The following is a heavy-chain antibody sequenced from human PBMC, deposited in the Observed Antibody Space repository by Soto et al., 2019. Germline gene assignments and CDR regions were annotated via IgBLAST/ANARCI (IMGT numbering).Heavy chain of an antibody. D-gene: IGHD6-19*01. J-gene: IGHJ3*02. Sequence: QVQLQQWGAGLLKPSETLSLTCAVYGGSFSGYYWSWIRQPPGKGLEWIGEINLSGSTNYNPSIKSRVTISVDTSKNQFSLKLSSVTAADTAVYYCARTGYSSGWYKAAFDIWGQGTMVTVSS. CDR2: INLSGST. CDR3: ARTGYSSGWYKAAFDI. CDR1: GGSFSGYY. V-gene: IGHV4-34*01.